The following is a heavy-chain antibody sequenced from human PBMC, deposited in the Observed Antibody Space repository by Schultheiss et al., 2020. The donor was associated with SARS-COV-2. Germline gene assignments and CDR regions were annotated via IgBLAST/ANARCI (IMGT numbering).Heavy chain of an antibody. Sequence: GESLKISCTASGFTFSSYGIHWVRQAPGKGLEWVAVISYDGSNKYYADSVKGRFTISRDNSKNTLYLQMNSLRAEDTAVYYCAKDPAPIERYGMDVWGQGTTVTVSS. CDR3: AKDPAPIERYGMDV. V-gene: IGHV3-30*18. CDR1: GFTFSSYG. CDR2: ISYDGSNK. J-gene: IGHJ6*02.